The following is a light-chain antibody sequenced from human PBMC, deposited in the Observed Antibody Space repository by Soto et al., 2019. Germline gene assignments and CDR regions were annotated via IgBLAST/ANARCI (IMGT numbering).Light chain of an antibody. CDR2: DVT. CDR3: SSYATSSPYV. J-gene: IGLJ1*01. Sequence: QSALTQPAYVSGSPGQSITISCTGTSSDIGGYNYVSWYQQHPGKVPKLMIYDVTNRPSGVSNRFSGSKSGDTASLTISDLQAEDEADYYCSSYATSSPYVFGTGTKLTVL. V-gene: IGLV2-14*01. CDR1: SSDIGGYNY.